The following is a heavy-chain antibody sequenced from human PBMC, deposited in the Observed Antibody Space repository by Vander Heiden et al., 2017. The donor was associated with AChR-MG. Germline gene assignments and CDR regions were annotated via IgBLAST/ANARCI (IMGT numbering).Heavy chain of an antibody. CDR3: ARDLGTVTTANFDY. CDR2: INPNSGGT. CDR1: GYTFTGYY. J-gene: IGHJ4*02. Sequence: QVQLVQSGAEVKKPGASVTVSCKASGYTFTGYYMHWVRQAPGQGLEWMGWINPNSGGTNYAQKFQGRVTMTSDTSISTAYMELSRLRSDDTAVYYCARDLGTVTTANFDYWGQGTLVTVSS. V-gene: IGHV1-2*02. D-gene: IGHD4-17*01.